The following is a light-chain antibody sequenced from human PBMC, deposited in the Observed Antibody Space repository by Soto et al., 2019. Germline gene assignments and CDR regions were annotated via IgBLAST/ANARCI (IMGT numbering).Light chain of an antibody. CDR1: SSDVGAYKY. Sequence: QSALTQPPSASGSPGQSVTISCTGTSSDVGAYKYVSWYQQYPGKAPKLMIYEVSKRPSGVPDRFSGSKSGNTASLTVSGLQSEAEADYYFTSYGGSTIWVFGGGTKLTVL. V-gene: IGLV2-8*01. CDR2: EVS. CDR3: TSYGGSTIWV. J-gene: IGLJ3*02.